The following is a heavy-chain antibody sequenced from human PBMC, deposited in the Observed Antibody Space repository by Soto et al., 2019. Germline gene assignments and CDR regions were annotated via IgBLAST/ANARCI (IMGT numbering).Heavy chain of an antibody. V-gene: IGHV3-9*01. Sequence: EVQLVESGGGLVQPGRSLRLSCAASGFTFDDYAMHWVRQAPGKGLEWVSGISWNSGSIGYADSVKGRFTISRDNAKNSLYLQMNSLRAEDTALYYCAKGRVREQWLGADDYYGMDVW. D-gene: IGHD6-19*01. CDR2: ISWNSGSI. CDR1: GFTFDDYA. J-gene: IGHJ6*01. CDR3: AKGRVREQWLGADDYYGMDV.